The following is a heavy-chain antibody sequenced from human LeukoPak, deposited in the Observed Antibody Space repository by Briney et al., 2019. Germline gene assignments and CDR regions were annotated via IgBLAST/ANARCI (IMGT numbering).Heavy chain of an antibody. D-gene: IGHD1-26*01. V-gene: IGHV3-11*06. CDR1: GFTFNDYY. Sequence: GGSLRLSCAASGFTFNDYYMSWIRQAPGKGLEWVSYIDSSSSYIYYADSVKGRFTISRDNAKNSLYLQMNSLRAEDTAVYYCARDPTSSWETAFDIWGQGTMVTVSS. J-gene: IGHJ3*02. CDR3: ARDPTSSWETAFDI. CDR2: IDSSSSYI.